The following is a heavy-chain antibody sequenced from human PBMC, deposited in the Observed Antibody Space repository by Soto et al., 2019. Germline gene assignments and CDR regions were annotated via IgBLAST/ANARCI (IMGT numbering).Heavy chain of an antibody. V-gene: IGHV3-53*01. CDR1: GFTVSSNY. CDR2: IYSGGST. Sequence: PGGSLRLSCAASGFTVSSNYMSWVRQAPGKGLEWVSVIYSGGSTYYADSVKGRFTISRDNSKNTLYLQMNSLRAEDTAVYYCAGDSATGRGYYYGMDVWGQGTTVTVSS. CDR3: AGDSATGRGYYYGMDV. D-gene: IGHD2-15*01. J-gene: IGHJ6*02.